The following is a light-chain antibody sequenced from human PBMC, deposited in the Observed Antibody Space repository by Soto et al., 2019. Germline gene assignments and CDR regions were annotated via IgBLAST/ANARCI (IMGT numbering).Light chain of an antibody. CDR2: DAS. CDR1: QSVSSY. CDR3: QQRSNWPRT. J-gene: IGKJ1*01. Sequence: EIVLTQSPVTMSLSPGERATLSCRASQSVSSYLAWYQHKPGQAPRLLIYDASNRATGIPARFSGSGSGTDFTLTIDNLEPEDFAVYYCQQRSNWPRTFGQGTRWIS. V-gene: IGKV3-11*01.